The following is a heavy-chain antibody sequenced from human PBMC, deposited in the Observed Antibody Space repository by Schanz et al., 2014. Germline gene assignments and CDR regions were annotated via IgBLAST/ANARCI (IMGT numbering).Heavy chain of an antibody. CDR2: VSSDGNND. CDR1: GFTFSTHA. CDR3: AKSQGSSFDS. D-gene: IGHD6-13*01. V-gene: IGHV3-30*18. Sequence: VQLVESGGGLVQPGGSLRLSCTASGFTFSTHAMHWVRQAPGKGLEWVALVSSDGNNDYYTDSVKGRFTISSDNSKSTLYLQMSSLRAEDTAVYYCAKSQGSSFDSWGQGTLVTVSS. J-gene: IGHJ4*02.